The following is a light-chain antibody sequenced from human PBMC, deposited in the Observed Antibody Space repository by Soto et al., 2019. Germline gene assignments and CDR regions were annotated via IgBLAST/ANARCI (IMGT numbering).Light chain of an antibody. CDR3: LQDYNYPRT. Sequence: AIQMTQSPSSLSASVGDRVTITSRAGQDIRTELGWYQQKPGKAPNLLIYATSSLQSGVPSRFSGSGSGTDFTLTISSLQPEDFATYYCLQDYNYPRTFGQGTKVEIK. CDR2: ATS. V-gene: IGKV1-6*01. CDR1: QDIRTE. J-gene: IGKJ1*01.